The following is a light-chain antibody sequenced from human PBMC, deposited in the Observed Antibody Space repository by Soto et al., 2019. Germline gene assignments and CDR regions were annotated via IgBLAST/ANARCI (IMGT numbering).Light chain of an antibody. CDR3: QQYGSSPPLRT. J-gene: IGKJ1*01. V-gene: IGKV3-20*01. CDR1: QSVSSSY. CDR2: GAS. Sequence: EIVLTQSPGTLSLSPGERATLSCRASQSVSSSYLAWYQQKPGQAPRLLIYGASSRATGIPDRFSGSGSGTDFTLTISRLEPEDFAVYYCQQYGSSPPLRTFGQGTKVEIK.